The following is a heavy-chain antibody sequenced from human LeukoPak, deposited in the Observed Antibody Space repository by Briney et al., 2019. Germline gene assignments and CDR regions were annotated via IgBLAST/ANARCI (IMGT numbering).Heavy chain of an antibody. CDR3: AKGTYYYDSIGYYYPAPNFDY. Sequence: PGGSLRLSCAASGFTFDDYAMHWVRQAPGKGLEWVSGISWNSGSIGYADSVKGRFTISRDNAKNSLYLQMNSLRAEDTALYYCAKGTYYYDSIGYYYPAPNFDYWGQGTLVTVSS. CDR2: ISWNSGSI. V-gene: IGHV3-9*01. D-gene: IGHD3-22*01. J-gene: IGHJ4*02. CDR1: GFTFDDYA.